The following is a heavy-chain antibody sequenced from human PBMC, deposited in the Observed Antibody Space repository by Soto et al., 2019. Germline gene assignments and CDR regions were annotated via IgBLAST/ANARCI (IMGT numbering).Heavy chain of an antibody. CDR2: ISGSGGST. CDR3: AKPLYSSGWSKFDY. CDR1: GFTFSSYA. Sequence: PGGSLRLSCAASGFTFSSYAMSWVRQAPGKGLEWVSAISGSGGSTYYADSVKGRFTISRDNSKNTLYLQMNSLSAEDSALYYCAKPLYSSGWSKFDYWGQGILVTVSS. J-gene: IGHJ4*02. V-gene: IGHV3-23*01. D-gene: IGHD6-19*01.